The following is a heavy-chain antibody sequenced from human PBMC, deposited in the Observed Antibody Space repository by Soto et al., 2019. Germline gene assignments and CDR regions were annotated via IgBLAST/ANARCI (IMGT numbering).Heavy chain of an antibody. CDR2: ISSTGGST. CDR3: AHPRGYGVFDAVDI. D-gene: IGHD4-17*01. Sequence: GGSLRLSCAASGFLFSTYAMNWVRQAPGKGLEWVSAISSTGGSTYYAESVRGRFTISRDNSINTLYLQMSSLRTEDTALYYCAHPRGYGVFDAVDIWGQGTMVTVSS. CDR1: GFLFSTYA. J-gene: IGHJ3*02. V-gene: IGHV3-23*01.